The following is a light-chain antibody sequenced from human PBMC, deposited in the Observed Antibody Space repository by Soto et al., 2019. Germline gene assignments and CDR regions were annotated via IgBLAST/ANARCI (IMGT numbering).Light chain of an antibody. Sequence: DIRMTQSPSTLSASVGDRVTITCRASQSISSWLAWYQQKPGKAPKLLIYKASSVESGVPSRFSGSGSRTEFTLTISSLQPDDFATYYCQQYKSSPWTFGGGTKVEIK. J-gene: IGKJ1*01. CDR3: QQYKSSPWT. CDR2: KAS. CDR1: QSISSW. V-gene: IGKV1-5*03.